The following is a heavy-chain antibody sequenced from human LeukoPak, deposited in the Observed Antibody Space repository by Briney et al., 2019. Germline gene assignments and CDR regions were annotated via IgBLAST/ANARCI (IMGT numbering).Heavy chain of an antibody. D-gene: IGHD5-12*01. Sequence: GGSLKLSCAASGFTFSGSAMHWVRQASGKGLEWVGRIRSKANSYATAYAASVKGRFTISRDDSKNTAYLQMNSLKTEDTAVYYCTRDRWGGGYTSRGMDVWGKGTTVTISS. J-gene: IGHJ6*04. CDR3: TRDRWGGGYTSRGMDV. CDR2: IRSKANSYAT. CDR1: GFTFSGSA. V-gene: IGHV3-73*01.